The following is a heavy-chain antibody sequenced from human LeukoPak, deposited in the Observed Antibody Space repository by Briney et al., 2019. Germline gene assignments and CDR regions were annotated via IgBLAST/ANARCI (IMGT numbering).Heavy chain of an antibody. J-gene: IGHJ4*02. V-gene: IGHV3-23*01. CDR2: IGYGGADS. Sequence: GGSLRLSCTVSGFTLSSYEMTWFRQAPGKGLEWVSSIGYGGADSHYADSVKGRFTISRDNSKNTLYLQMNSLRAEDTAVYYCAKGAPYYYDSSGYLDFDYWGQGTLVTVSS. D-gene: IGHD3-22*01. CDR3: AKGAPYYYDSSGYLDFDY. CDR1: GFTLSSYE.